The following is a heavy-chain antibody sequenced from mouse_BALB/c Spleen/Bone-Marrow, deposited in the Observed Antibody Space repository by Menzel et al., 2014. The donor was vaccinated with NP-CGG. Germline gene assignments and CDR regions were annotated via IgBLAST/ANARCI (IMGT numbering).Heavy chain of an antibody. Sequence: QVQLKQSGPELVKPGASVRISCKASGYTLTSYYIHWLKQRPGQGLEWIGWIYPGNVNTKYNEKFKGKATLTADKSSGTAYMQLSSLTSEDSAVYFCARSFYGRSMDYWGQGTSVTVSS. CDR1: GYTLTSYY. CDR2: IYPGNVNT. J-gene: IGHJ4*01. CDR3: ARSFYGRSMDY. D-gene: IGHD1-1*01. V-gene: IGHV1S56*01.